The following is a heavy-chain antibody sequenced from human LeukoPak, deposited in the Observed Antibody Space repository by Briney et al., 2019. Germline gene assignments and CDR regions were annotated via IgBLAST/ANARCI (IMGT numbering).Heavy chain of an antibody. CDR2: ISYDGSNK. D-gene: IGHD6-19*01. V-gene: IGHV3-30-3*01. CDR3: ARGARQWLVLDY. CDR1: GFTFTSYA. J-gene: IGHJ4*02. Sequence: PGGSLRLSCAASGFTFTSYAMHWVRQAPGKGLEWVAVISYDGSNKYYADSVKGRFTISRDNSKNTLYLQMNSLRAEETAVYYCARGARQWLVLDYWGQGTLVTVSS.